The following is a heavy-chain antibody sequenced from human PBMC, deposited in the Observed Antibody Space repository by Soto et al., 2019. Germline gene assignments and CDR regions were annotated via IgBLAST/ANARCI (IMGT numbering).Heavy chain of an antibody. CDR2: SSPYNGNT. V-gene: IGHV1-18*01. CDR3: AMVDNYVTPTPQDV. D-gene: IGHD3-16*01. Sequence: QVQLVQSGDEVKKPGASVKVSCKASGYIFVNYSIAWVRQAPGQGLEWMGWSSPYNGNTHYSTKVQGRLTMTTDTSTSTAYMDLGSLTSDDTAVYYCAMVDNYVTPTPQDVWGQGTTVTVSS. J-gene: IGHJ6*02. CDR1: GYIFVNYS.